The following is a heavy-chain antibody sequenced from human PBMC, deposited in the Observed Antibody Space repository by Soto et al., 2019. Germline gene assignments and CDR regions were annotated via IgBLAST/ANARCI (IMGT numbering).Heavy chain of an antibody. Sequence: EVQLLQSGGGLVEPGDFLRLSCAVSGIDFGRRAMSWVRQTPGKGLEWLSSISANGFSTYYIGSVKGHFIISRSNAKNTLYLQINDLRGDDTGFYYCAVEGQYNWFLDFWGQGTLVTVSS. CDR2: ISANGFST. CDR1: GIDFGRRA. V-gene: IGHV3-23*01. D-gene: IGHD1-1*01. J-gene: IGHJ4*02. CDR3: AVEGQYNWFLDF.